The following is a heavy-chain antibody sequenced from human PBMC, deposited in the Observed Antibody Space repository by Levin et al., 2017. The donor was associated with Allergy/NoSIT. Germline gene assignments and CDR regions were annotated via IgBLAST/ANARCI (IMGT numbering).Heavy chain of an antibody. CDR2: INTNTGNP. J-gene: IGHJ4*02. V-gene: IGHV7-4-1*02. D-gene: IGHD6-25*01. CDR3: APSQYSSGWAYFDS. CDR1: GYTFTSYA. Sequence: ASVKVSCKASGYTFTSYAMNWVRQAPGQGLEWMGWINTNTGNPTYAQGFTGRFVFSLDTSVSTAYLQISSLKAEDTAVYYCAPSQYSSGWAYFDSWGQGTLVTVSS.